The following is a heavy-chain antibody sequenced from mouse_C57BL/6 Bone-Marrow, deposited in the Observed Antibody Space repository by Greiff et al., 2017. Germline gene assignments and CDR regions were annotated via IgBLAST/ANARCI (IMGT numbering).Heavy chain of an antibody. CDR1: GYTFTSYW. V-gene: IGHV1-69*01. Sequence: QVQLQQPGAELVMPGASVKLSCKASGYTFTSYWMHWVKQRPGKGLEWIGEIDPSDSYTNYNQKFKGKTTFTVDKSSSTAYMQLSSLTSEDSAVYYCARDHYGKGDFDYWGQGTTLTVSS. D-gene: IGHD1-1*01. J-gene: IGHJ2*01. CDR2: IDPSDSYT. CDR3: ARDHYGKGDFDY.